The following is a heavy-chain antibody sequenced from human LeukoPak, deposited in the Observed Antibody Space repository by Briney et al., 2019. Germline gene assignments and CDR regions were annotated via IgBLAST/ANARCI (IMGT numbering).Heavy chain of an antibody. CDR1: GFTFSSYG. D-gene: IGHD3-10*01. CDR3: ARGYYYGSGSYINWFDP. Sequence: GGSLRLSCAASGFTFSSYGMLWVRQAPGKGLEWVAVIWYDGSNKYYADSVKGRFTSSRDNSKNTLYLLMNSLRAEDTAVYYCARGYYYGSGSYINWFDPWGQGTLVTVSS. V-gene: IGHV3-33*01. CDR2: IWYDGSNK. J-gene: IGHJ5*02.